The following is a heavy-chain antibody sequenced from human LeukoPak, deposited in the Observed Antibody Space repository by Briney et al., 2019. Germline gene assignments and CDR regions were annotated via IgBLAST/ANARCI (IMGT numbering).Heavy chain of an antibody. J-gene: IGHJ4*02. CDR3: AKDISLERVGATVADY. D-gene: IGHD1-26*01. Sequence: PGGSLRLSCAASGFTFDDYAMHWVRQAPGKGLEWVSGISWNSGSIGYADSVKGRFTISRDNAKNSLYLQMNSLRAEDTALYYCAKDISLERVGATVADYWGQGTLVTVSS. CDR2: ISWNSGSI. V-gene: IGHV3-9*01. CDR1: GFTFDDYA.